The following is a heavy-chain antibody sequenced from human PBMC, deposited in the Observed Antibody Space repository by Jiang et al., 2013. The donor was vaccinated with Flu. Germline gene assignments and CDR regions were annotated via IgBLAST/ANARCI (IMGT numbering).Heavy chain of an antibody. Sequence: VQLVESGPGLVKPSETLSLTCTVSGGSISSYYWSWIRQPPGKGLEWIGYINYSGSTNYNPSLKSRVTISIDTSKNQFSLKLSSVTAADTAVYYCARQEYGDYEPSHFDYWGQGTLVTVSS. J-gene: IGHJ4*02. V-gene: IGHV4-59*08. D-gene: IGHD4-17*01. CDR2: INYSGST. CDR1: GGSISSYY. CDR3: ARQEYGDYEPSHFDY.